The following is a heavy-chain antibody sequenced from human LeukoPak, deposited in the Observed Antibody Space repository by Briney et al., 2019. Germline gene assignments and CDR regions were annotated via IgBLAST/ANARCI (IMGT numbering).Heavy chain of an antibody. CDR1: GYTFTSYD. D-gene: IGHD6-19*01. CDR2: MNPNSGNT. J-gene: IGHJ4*02. Sequence: ASVRLPCKASGYTFTSYDINWVRQATGQGLEWMGWMNPNSGNTGYAQKCQGRVTMTRNTSISTAYMELSSLRSEDTAVYYCARGRYSSGWYDYWGQGTLVTVSS. V-gene: IGHV1-8*01. CDR3: ARGRYSSGWYDY.